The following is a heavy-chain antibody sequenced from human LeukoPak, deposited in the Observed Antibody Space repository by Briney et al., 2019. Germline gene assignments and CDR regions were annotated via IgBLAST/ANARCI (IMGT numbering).Heavy chain of an antibody. J-gene: IGHJ4*02. D-gene: IGHD6-19*01. V-gene: IGHV1-2*02. CDR1: GYTFTGYY. Sequence: GASVKVSCKASGYTFTGYYMHWVRQAPGQGLEWMGWINPDSGGANYAQRFQGRVTMTRDTSISTAYMELSRLRSDDTAVYYCARDLGFRGYSSDWSSGWGQGTLVTVSS. CDR2: INPDSGGA. CDR3: ARDLGFRGYSSDWSSG.